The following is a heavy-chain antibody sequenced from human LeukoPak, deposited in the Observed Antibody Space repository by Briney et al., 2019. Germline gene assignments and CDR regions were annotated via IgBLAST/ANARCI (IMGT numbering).Heavy chain of an antibody. CDR2: IRYDGSNK. D-gene: IGHD4-23*01. Sequence: GGSLRLSCAASGFTFSSYGMHWVRQAPGKGLEWVAFIRYDGSNKYYADSVKGRFTISRDNAKNSLYLHMNSLRAEDTAVYYCARDYGGSSPFDYWGQGTLVTVSS. V-gene: IGHV3-30*02. CDR3: ARDYGGSSPFDY. J-gene: IGHJ4*02. CDR1: GFTFSSYG.